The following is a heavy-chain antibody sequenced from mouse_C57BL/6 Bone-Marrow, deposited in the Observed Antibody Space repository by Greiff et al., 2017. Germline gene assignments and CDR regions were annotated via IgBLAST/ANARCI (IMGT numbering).Heavy chain of an antibody. CDR2: IHPNSGST. CDR3: ARRGLTTETMDY. J-gene: IGHJ4*01. V-gene: IGHV1-64*01. D-gene: IGHD1-1*01. CDR1: GYTFTSYW. Sequence: QVQLQQPGAELVKPGASVKLSCKASGYTFTSYWMHWVKQRPGQGLEWIGMIHPNSGSTNYNEKFKIKATLTVDKSSSTAYMQLSSLTSEDSAVYYCARRGLTTETMDYWGQGTSVTVSS.